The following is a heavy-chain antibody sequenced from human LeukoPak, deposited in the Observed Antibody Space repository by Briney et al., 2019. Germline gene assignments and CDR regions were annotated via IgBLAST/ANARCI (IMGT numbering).Heavy chain of an antibody. D-gene: IGHD6-13*01. Sequence: TSVKVSCKASGGTFSSYAISWVRQAPGQGLEWMGRIIPIFGTANYAQKFQGRVTITTDESTSTAYMELSSLRSEDTAVYYCARDLGGIAAAGTFDYWGQGTLVTVSS. CDR1: GGTFSSYA. J-gene: IGHJ4*02. CDR2: IIPIFGTA. CDR3: ARDLGGIAAAGTFDY. V-gene: IGHV1-69*05.